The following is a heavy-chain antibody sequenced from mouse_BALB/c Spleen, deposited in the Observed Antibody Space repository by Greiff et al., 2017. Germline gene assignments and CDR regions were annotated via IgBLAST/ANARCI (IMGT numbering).Heavy chain of an antibody. D-gene: IGHD2-2*01. CDR2: ISSGSSTI. CDR3: ARSGGYPDY. V-gene: IGHV5-17*02. J-gene: IGHJ2*01. Sequence: EVKVVESGGGLVQPGGSRKLSCAASGFTFSSFGMHWVRQAPEKGLEWVAYISSGSSTIYYADTVKGRFTISRDNPKNTLFLQMTSLRSEDTAMYYCARSGGYPDYWGQGTTLTVSS. CDR1: GFTFSSFG.